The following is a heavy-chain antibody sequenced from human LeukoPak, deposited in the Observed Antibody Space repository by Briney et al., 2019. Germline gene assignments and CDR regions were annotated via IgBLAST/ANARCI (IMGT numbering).Heavy chain of an antibody. CDR2: ISYDGGNK. Sequence: PGRSLRLSCAASGFTFSRYGMHWVRQAPGKGLEWMAVISYDGGNKYYEDSVKGRFTISRDNSKNTLYLQMNSLRAEDTAVYYCAKETGNNFLDYWGQGTLVTVSS. D-gene: IGHD1-1*01. J-gene: IGHJ4*02. V-gene: IGHV3-30*18. CDR3: AKETGNNFLDY. CDR1: GFTFSRYG.